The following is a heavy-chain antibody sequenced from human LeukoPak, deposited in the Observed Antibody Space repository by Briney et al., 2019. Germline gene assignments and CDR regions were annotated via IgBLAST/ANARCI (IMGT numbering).Heavy chain of an antibody. CDR1: GFTFSSYA. D-gene: IGHD4/OR15-4a*01. V-gene: IGHV3-30*04. J-gene: IGHJ4*02. Sequence: PGGSLRLSCAASGFTFSSYAMHWVRQAPGKGLEWVAVISYDGSNKYYADSVKGRFTISRDNAKSSLYLQMNSLRAEDTAVYYCARDLGKPDYGAGVFDYWGQGTLVTVSS. CDR2: ISYDGSNK. CDR3: ARDLGKPDYGAGVFDY.